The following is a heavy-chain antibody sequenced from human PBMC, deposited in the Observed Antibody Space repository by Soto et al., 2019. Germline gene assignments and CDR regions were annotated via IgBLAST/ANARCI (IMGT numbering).Heavy chain of an antibody. J-gene: IGHJ6*02. CDR1: GGSIRSYY. V-gene: IGHV4-59*01. CDR3: ARDLWGYCGTDCYPLDV. Sequence: SETLSLTCTVSGGSIRSYYWSWIRQAPGKGLEWIGYLYNSGSTVYNPSLKSRVTISVDTSKNQFSLKLNSVTAADTAVYYCARDLWGYCGTDCYPLDVWGQGTTVTXS. CDR2: LYNSGST. D-gene: IGHD2-21*02.